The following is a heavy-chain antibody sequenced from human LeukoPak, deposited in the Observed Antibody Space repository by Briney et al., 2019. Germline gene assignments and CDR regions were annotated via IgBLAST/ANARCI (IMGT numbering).Heavy chain of an antibody. V-gene: IGHV3-48*04. J-gene: IGHJ6*04. CDR2: ISSSGSTI. D-gene: IGHD3-10*02. CDR3: AELGITMIGGV. Sequence: GGSLRLSCVVSGFTLSSYNMNWVRQAPGKGLEWVSYISSSGSTIYYADSVKGRFTISRDNAKNSLYLQMNSLRAEDTAVYYCAELGITMIGGVWGKGTTVTISS. CDR1: GFTLSSYN.